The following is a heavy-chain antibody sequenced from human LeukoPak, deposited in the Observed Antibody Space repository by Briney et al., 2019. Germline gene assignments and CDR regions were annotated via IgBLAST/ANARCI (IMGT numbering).Heavy chain of an antibody. V-gene: IGHV4-34*01. Sequence: SETLSLTCAVYGGSFSGYYWSWIRQPPGKGLEWIGSIYYSGSTYYNPSLKSRVTISVDTSKNQFSLKLSSVTAADTAVYYCARLRYFDWLFLGYFDYWGQGTLVTVSS. CDR3: ARLRYFDWLFLGYFDY. D-gene: IGHD3-9*01. CDR2: IYYSGST. CDR1: GGSFSGYY. J-gene: IGHJ4*02.